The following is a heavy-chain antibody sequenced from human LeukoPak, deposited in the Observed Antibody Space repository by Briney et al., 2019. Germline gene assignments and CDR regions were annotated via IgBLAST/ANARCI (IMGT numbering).Heavy chain of an antibody. CDR2: IGTYKGNT. CDR1: GYTFTSDG. V-gene: IGHV1-18*01. Sequence: ASVKVSCKTSGYTFTSDGISWVRQAPGQGLEWMGWIGTYKGNTNYAQMFQGRVTMTTDTSTRTAYMELKNLRSDDTAVYYCARTPGMVVVKTFYCMDVWGQGTTVTVSS. D-gene: IGHD3-22*01. CDR3: ARTPGMVVVKTFYCMDV. J-gene: IGHJ6*02.